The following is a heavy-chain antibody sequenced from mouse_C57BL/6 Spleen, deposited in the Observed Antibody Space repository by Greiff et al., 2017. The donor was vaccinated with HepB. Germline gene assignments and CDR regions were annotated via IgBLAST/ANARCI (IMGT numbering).Heavy chain of an antibody. Sequence: VQLQQPGAELVMPGASVKLSCKASGYTFTSYWMHWVKQRPGQGLEWIGEIDPSDSYTNYNQKFKGKSTLTVDKSSSTAYMQLSSLTSEDSAVYYCARSYGYAARYYSDYWGQGTTLTVSS. V-gene: IGHV1-69*01. J-gene: IGHJ2*01. CDR1: GYTFTSYW. D-gene: IGHD2-2*01. CDR3: ARSYGYAARYYSDY. CDR2: IDPSDSYT.